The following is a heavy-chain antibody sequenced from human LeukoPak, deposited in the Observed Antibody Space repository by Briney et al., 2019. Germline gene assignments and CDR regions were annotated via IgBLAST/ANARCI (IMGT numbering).Heavy chain of an antibody. D-gene: IGHD2-2*01. V-gene: IGHV4-4*07. J-gene: IGHJ3*02. CDR3: ARVRAHCSSTSCYDAFDI. Sequence: SETLSLTCTVSGGAISRWCWSWLRQPAGKGLEWIGRFCTTGSTNYSPSLKSRVTMSVDTSKNQFSLKLSSVTAADTAVYYCARVRAHCSSTSCYDAFDIWGQETMVTVSS. CDR2: FCTTGST. CDR1: GGAISRWC.